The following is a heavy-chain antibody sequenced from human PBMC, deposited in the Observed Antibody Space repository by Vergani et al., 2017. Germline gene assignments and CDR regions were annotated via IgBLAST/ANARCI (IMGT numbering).Heavy chain of an antibody. J-gene: IGHJ6*02. CDR3: VRIAPYYYYGMDV. Sequence: EVQLVESGGGLVKPGGSLRLSCAASGFTFSSYWMSWVRQAPGKGLEWVANIKQDGSEKYYVDSVKGRFTISRDNAKNSLYLQMNSLRAEDTAVYYCVRIAPYYYYGMDVWGQGTTVTVSS. CDR2: IKQDGSEK. CDR1: GFTFSSYW. D-gene: IGHD2-21*01. V-gene: IGHV3-7*03.